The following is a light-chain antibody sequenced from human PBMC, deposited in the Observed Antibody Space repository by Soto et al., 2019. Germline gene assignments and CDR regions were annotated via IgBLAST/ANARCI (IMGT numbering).Light chain of an antibody. CDR1: SGHSNYA. CDR3: QTWGTGSAIVV. J-gene: IGLJ7*01. Sequence: QLVLTQSPSASASLGASVKLTCTLSSGHSNYAIAWHQQQPEKGPRYLMKVNSGGSHIKGDGIPDRFSGSSSGAERYLFISSLQSDDEADYYCQTWGTGSAIVVFGGGTKLTVL. CDR2: VNSGGSH. V-gene: IGLV4-69*01.